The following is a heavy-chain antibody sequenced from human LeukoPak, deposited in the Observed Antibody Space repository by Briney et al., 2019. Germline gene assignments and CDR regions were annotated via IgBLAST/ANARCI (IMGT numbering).Heavy chain of an antibody. Sequence: GGSLRLSCAASGITFSAYAMNWVRQAPGKGPEWVSAISGSGGSTYYADSVKGRFTISRDNSKNTLYLQMYSLRAEDTAVYYCAKGDSGSYAVDYWGQGTLVTVSS. D-gene: IGHD1-26*01. V-gene: IGHV3-23*01. CDR3: AKGDSGSYAVDY. CDR1: GITFSAYA. CDR2: ISGSGGST. J-gene: IGHJ4*02.